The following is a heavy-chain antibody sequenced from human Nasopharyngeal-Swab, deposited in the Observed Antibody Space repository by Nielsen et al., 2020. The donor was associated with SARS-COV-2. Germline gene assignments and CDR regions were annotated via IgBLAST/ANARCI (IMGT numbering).Heavy chain of an antibody. CDR1: GFTFSSYD. V-gene: IGHV3-13*01. J-gene: IGHJ6*02. Sequence: GESLKISCAASGFTFSSYDMHWVRQATGKGLEWVSAIGTAGDTYYPGSVKGRFTISRENAKSSLYLQMNSLRAGDTAVYYCARAPYGQLARYYYYGMDVWGQGTTVTVSS. D-gene: IGHD6-6*01. CDR3: ARAPYGQLARYYYYGMDV. CDR2: IGTAGDT.